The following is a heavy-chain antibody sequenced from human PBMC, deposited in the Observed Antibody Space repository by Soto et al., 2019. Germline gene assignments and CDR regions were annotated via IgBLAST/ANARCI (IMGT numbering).Heavy chain of an antibody. CDR3: ARDGMTTGDT. D-gene: IGHD2-21*02. CDR2: VFSSVSA. CDR1: GVSVTSYT. Sequence: XETLSLTCIVSGVSVTSYTWSWVRQPANKGLEWIGRVFSSVSATYNPSLKSRVSISMDTAENRISLKLDSVTAADAGVYFCARDGMTTGDTWGPGTLVTVSS. J-gene: IGHJ4*02. V-gene: IGHV4-4*07.